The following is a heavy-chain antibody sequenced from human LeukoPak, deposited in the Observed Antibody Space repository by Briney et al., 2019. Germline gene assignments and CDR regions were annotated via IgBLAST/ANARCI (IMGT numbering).Heavy chain of an antibody. J-gene: IGHJ6*03. CDR2: IYYSGST. CDR1: GGSISSHY. CDR3: ARGPIAARAYYYYYMDV. D-gene: IGHD6-6*01. V-gene: IGHV4-59*11. Sequence: SETLSLTCTVSGGSISSHYWSWIRQPPGKGLEWIGYIYYSGSTNYNPSLKSRVTISVDTSKNQFSLKLSSVTAADTAVYHCARGPIAARAYYYYYMDVWGKGTTVTVSS.